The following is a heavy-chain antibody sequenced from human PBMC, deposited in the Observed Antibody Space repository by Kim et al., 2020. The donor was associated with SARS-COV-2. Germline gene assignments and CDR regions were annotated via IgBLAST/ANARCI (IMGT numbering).Heavy chain of an antibody. CDR1: GGSISSGGYY. CDR3: ASVGSNYYYAMDV. CDR2: IYYSGST. D-gene: IGHD6-25*01. Sequence: SETLSLTCTVSGGSISSGGYYWSWIRQHPGKGLEWIGNIYYSGSTYYNPSLKSRLTISLDASKNQLSLKLNSVTAADTAIYYCASVGSNYYYAMDVWGQGTPVTVSS. V-gene: IGHV4-31*03. J-gene: IGHJ6*02.